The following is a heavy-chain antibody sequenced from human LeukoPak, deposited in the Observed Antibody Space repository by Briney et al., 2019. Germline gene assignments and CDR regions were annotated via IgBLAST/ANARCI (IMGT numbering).Heavy chain of an antibody. J-gene: IGHJ4*02. V-gene: IGHV1-18*01. CDR3: ARVSSPGRFDY. Sequence: GASVKVSCKASGYTFSSYGISRVRQAPGQGLEWLGWISAYNGNTNYAQKLQGRVTMTTDTSTSTAYMELRSLRSDDTAVYYCARVSSPGRFDYWGQGTLVTVSS. CDR2: ISAYNGNT. CDR1: GYTFSSYG. D-gene: IGHD3-10*01.